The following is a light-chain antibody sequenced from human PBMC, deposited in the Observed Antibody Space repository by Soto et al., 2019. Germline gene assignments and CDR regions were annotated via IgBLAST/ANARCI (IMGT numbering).Light chain of an antibody. V-gene: IGKV3D-15*01. J-gene: IGKJ4*01. CDR1: QSVSSY. CDR3: QQYNNWPLT. CDR2: DAS. Sequence: EIVLTQSPATLSLSPGERATLSCRASQSVSSYLAWYQQKPGQAPRLLIYDASTRATGIPARFSGSGSGTEFTLTISSLLSEDFAVYSCQQYNNWPLTFGGGTKVDI.